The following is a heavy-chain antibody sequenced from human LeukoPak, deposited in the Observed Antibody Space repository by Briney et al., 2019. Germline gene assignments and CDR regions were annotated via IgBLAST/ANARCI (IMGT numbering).Heavy chain of an antibody. CDR3: ANRRDDH. Sequence: GGSLRLSCAASGFTVSSNYMSWVRQAPGKGLEWVSTIRSNGGSTYYADSVKGRFTISRDNAKNTLYLQMNSLRAEDTAVYYCANRRDDHWGQGTMVTVSS. CDR1: GFTVSSNY. J-gene: IGHJ4*02. CDR2: IRSNGGST. V-gene: IGHV3-23*01.